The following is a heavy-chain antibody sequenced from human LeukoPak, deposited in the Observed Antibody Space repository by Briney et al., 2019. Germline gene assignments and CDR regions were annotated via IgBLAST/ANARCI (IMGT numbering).Heavy chain of an antibody. Sequence: SSETLSLTCTVSGGSISSSSHYWGWLRQPPGKGLEWIGSFYYSGSTYYNPSLRSRITISVDTSKNQFSLKLSSVTAADTAVYYCAREDVLTGSSNSVTTSANWFDPWGQGTLVTVSS. CDR2: FYYSGST. V-gene: IGHV4-39*07. CDR3: AREDVLTGSSNSVTTSANWFDP. CDR1: GGSISSSSHY. D-gene: IGHD3-9*01. J-gene: IGHJ5*02.